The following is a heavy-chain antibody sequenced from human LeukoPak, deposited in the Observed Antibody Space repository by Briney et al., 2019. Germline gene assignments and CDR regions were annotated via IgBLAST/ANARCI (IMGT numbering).Heavy chain of an antibody. V-gene: IGHV3-7*03. CDR1: GLFLIKYG. Sequence: GGPLNPSGPAPGLFLIKYGLSWFGKAPGKELGGLANIKQDGSEKYYVDSVTGRFTISRDNAKNSLYLQMSSLRAEDTAVYYCARDHGDNLWSGYLDWGQGTLVTVSS. CDR3: ARDHGDNLWSGYLD. CDR2: IKQDGSEK. J-gene: IGHJ4*02. D-gene: IGHD3-3*01.